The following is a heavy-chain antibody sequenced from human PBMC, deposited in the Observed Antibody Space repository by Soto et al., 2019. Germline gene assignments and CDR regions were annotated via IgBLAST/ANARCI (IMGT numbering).Heavy chain of an antibody. Sequence: PGGSLRLSCAGSGFTFRNSEMFWVRQAPGKGPEWVSKINYSGSNIYYSKSVKGRFTISRDNAKNSLYLQMNSLTDEDTAIYFCASEALCGADCYFFEYWGPGTLVTVSS. CDR2: INYSGSNI. CDR1: GFTFRNSE. D-gene: IGHD2-21*02. V-gene: IGHV3-48*03. J-gene: IGHJ4*02. CDR3: ASEALCGADCYFFEY.